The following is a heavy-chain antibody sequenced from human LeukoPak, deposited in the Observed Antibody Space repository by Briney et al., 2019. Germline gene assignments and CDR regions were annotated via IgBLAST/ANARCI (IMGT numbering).Heavy chain of an antibody. CDR3: AKGAYTMILVVVES. CDR2: IVGSGGGT. CDR1: GFNFNIYA. V-gene: IGHV3-23*01. D-gene: IGHD3-22*01. J-gene: IGHJ4*02. Sequence: GASLRLSCAASGFNFNIYAMNWVRQAPGKGLEWVSGIVGSGGGTYYADSVKGRFTISRDNSKNTLYLQMNSLRAEDTAVYYCAKGAYTMILVVVESWGQGTLVTVSS.